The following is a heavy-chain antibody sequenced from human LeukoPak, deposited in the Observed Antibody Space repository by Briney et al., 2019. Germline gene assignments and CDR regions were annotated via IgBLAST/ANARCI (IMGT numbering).Heavy chain of an antibody. CDR1: GGSISSGDYY. D-gene: IGHD5-18*01. Sequence: PSQTLSLTCTVSGGSISSGDYYWSWIRQPPGKGLEWIGYIYYSGSTYYNPSLKSRVTISVDTSKNQFSLKLSSVTAADTAVYYCASSVHTAMVPRQFGYWGQGTLVTVSS. J-gene: IGHJ4*02. CDR2: IYYSGST. V-gene: IGHV4-30-4*01. CDR3: ASSVHTAMVPRQFGY.